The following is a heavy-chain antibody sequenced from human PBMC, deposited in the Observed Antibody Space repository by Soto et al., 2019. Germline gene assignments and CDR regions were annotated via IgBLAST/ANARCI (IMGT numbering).Heavy chain of an antibody. Sequence: ASVKVSCKASGYTFTTYGISWVRQAPGQGLEWMGGIIPIFGTANYAQKFQGRVTITAVESTSTAYMELSSLRSEDTAVYYCARDRTVTYDAFDIWGQGTMVTVSS. V-gene: IGHV1-69*13. J-gene: IGHJ3*02. D-gene: IGHD4-17*01. CDR2: IIPIFGTA. CDR1: GYTFTTYG. CDR3: ARDRTVTYDAFDI.